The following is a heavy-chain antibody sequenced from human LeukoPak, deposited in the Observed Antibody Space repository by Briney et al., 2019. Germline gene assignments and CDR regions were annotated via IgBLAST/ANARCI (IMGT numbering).Heavy chain of an antibody. J-gene: IGHJ4*02. CDR1: GYTFTSYY. V-gene: IGHV1-46*01. CDR2: INPTGGST. CDR3: ARNLGVGDY. Sequence: ASVKVFCKASGYTFTSYYMHWVRQAPGQGLEWMGIINPTGGSTNYAQKFQGRVTMTRDTSTSTVYMELSSLSSEDTAVYYCARNLGVGDYWGQGTLVTVSS. D-gene: IGHD3-16*01.